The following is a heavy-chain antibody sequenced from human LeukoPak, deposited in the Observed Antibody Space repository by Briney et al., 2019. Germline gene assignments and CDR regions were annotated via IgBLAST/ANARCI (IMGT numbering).Heavy chain of an antibody. V-gene: IGHV5-51*01. CDR2: IYPGDSDT. J-gene: IGHJ4*02. CDR3: ARGGPYSSGLNGVYFDY. Sequence: GESLKISCKGSGYSFTSYWIGWVRQMPGKGLEWMGIIYPGDSDTRYSPPFQGQVTISADKSISTAYLQWSSLKASDTAMYYCARGGPYSSGLNGVYFDYWGQGTLVTVSS. CDR1: GYSFTSYW. D-gene: IGHD6-19*01.